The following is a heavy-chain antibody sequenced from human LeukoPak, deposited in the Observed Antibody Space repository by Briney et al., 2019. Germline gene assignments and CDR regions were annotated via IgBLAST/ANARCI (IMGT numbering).Heavy chain of an antibody. CDR2: ISSSSSYI. V-gene: IGHV3-21*01. CDR1: GFTFSSYS. Sequence: KSGGSLRLSCAASGFTFSSYSMNWVRQAPGKGLEWVSSISSSSSYIYYADSVKGRFTISRDNAKNSLYLQMNSLRAEDTAVYYCARDLVPYYYDSSGYYSDAFDIWGQGTMVTVSS. D-gene: IGHD3-22*01. CDR3: ARDLVPYYYDSSGYYSDAFDI. J-gene: IGHJ3*02.